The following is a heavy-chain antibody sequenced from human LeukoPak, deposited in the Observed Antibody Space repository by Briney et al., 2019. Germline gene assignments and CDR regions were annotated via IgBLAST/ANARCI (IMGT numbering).Heavy chain of an antibody. D-gene: IGHD6-13*01. CDR3: AKGTSNWYNYFAY. CDR2: IYYRGST. V-gene: IGHV4-59*01. Sequence: SQTLSLTCTVSGGSNTSYYWSWIRQSPGKGLEWIGDIYYRGSTNYNPSFKSRVSISVDTSKNQYSLKLSSVTAADTAVYYCAKGTSNWYNYFAYWGQGTLVTVSS. CDR1: GGSNTSYY. J-gene: IGHJ4*02.